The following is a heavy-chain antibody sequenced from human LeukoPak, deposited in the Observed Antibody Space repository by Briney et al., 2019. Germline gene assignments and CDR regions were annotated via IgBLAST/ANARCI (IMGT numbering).Heavy chain of an antibody. V-gene: IGHV1-2*02. J-gene: IGHJ6*03. Sequence: GASVKVSCKASGYTFTGYYMHWVRQAPGQGLEWMGWINPNSGGTYYAQKFQGRVTMTRDTSISTAYMELSRLTSDDTAVYYCARGVAGPYYYYYMDVWGRGTTVTVSS. CDR2: INPNSGGT. CDR3: ARGVAGPYYYYYMDV. CDR1: GYTFTGYY. D-gene: IGHD6-19*01.